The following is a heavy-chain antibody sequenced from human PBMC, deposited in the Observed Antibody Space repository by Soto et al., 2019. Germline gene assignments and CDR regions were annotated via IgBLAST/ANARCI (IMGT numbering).Heavy chain of an antibody. Sequence: ASETLSLTCTVSGGSISSGDYYWSWIRQPPGKGLEWIGYIYYSGSTYYNPSLKSRVTISVDTSKNQFSLKLSSVTAADTAVYYCARVRTYGDYKGHFDYWGQGTLVTVSS. CDR2: IYYSGST. V-gene: IGHV4-30-4*01. J-gene: IGHJ4*02. D-gene: IGHD4-17*01. CDR1: GGSISSGDYY. CDR3: ARVRTYGDYKGHFDY.